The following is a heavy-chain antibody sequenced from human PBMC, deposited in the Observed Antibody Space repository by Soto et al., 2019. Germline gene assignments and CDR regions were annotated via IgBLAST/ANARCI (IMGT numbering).Heavy chain of an antibody. CDR1: GGSFSGYY. V-gene: IGHV4-34*01. Sequence: SETLSLTCAVYGGSFSGYYWSWIRQPPGKGLEWIGEINHSGSTNYNPSLKSRVTISVDTSKNQFSLKLSSVTAADTAVYYCARVYYGSGSYYTRYYYYYMDVWGKGTTVTVSS. J-gene: IGHJ6*03. CDR2: INHSGST. D-gene: IGHD3-10*01. CDR3: ARVYYGSGSYYTRYYYYYMDV.